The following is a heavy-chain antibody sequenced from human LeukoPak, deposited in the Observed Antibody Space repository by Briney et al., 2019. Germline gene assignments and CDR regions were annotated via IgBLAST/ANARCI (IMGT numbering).Heavy chain of an antibody. J-gene: IGHJ2*01. CDR2: IYPGDSDT. CDR1: GYSFSTYW. D-gene: IGHD1-26*01. V-gene: IGHV5-51*01. CDR3: ARDAIVGATQGYFDL. Sequence: GESLKISCKGSGYSFSTYWIGWVRQMPGKGLEWMGIIYPGDSDTRYSPSFQVQVTISADKSISTAYLQWSNLKASDTAMYFCARDAIVGATQGYFDLWGRGTLVTVSS.